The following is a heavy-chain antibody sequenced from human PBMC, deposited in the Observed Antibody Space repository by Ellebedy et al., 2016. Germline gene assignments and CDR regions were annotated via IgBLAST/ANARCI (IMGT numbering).Heavy chain of an antibody. CDR3: ARGQYTPFDY. J-gene: IGHJ4*02. CDR2: INHSGST. Sequence: GSLRLSCAASGFTLSSYSMNWVRQAPGKGLEWIGEINHSGSTNYNPSLKSRVTISVDTSKNQFSLKLSSVTAADTAVYYCARGQYTPFDYWGQGTLVTVSS. V-gene: IGHV4-34*01. CDR1: GFTLSSYS. D-gene: IGHD1-1*01.